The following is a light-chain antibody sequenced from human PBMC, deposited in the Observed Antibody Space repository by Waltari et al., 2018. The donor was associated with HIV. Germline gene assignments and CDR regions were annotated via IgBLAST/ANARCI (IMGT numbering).Light chain of an antibody. Sequence: EIQMTQSPPSLSASVGDRVTITCQANQDIRKSLNWFQQKPGKAPNVLIYDASTLATGVPSRFSGSGSGTDFTLTISSLQPEDAATYYCQQFDDVAITFGQGTRLDIK. CDR3: QQFDDVAIT. V-gene: IGKV1-33*01. CDR1: QDIRKS. J-gene: IGKJ5*01. CDR2: DAS.